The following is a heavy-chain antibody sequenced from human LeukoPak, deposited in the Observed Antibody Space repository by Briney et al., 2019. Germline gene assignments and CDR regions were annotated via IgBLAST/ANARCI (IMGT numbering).Heavy chain of an antibody. CDR2: IYTSGST. Sequence: SETLSLTCTVSGGSISSGSYYWSWIRQPAGKGLEWIGRIYTSGSTNYNPSLESRVTISVDTSKNQFSLKLSSVTAADTAVYYCARDPDGDYAYFDYWGQGTLVTVSS. CDR3: ARDPDGDYAYFDY. J-gene: IGHJ4*02. CDR1: GGSISSGSYY. V-gene: IGHV4-61*02. D-gene: IGHD4-17*01.